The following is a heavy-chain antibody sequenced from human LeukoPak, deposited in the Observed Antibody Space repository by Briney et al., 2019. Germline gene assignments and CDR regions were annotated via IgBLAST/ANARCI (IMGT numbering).Heavy chain of an antibody. CDR3: AKRSGYTTGWFFDF. CDR1: GFSFSSYA. Sequence: GGSLKLSCAASGFSFSSYAMSWVRQAPGKGLEWVSSISGSGDNTYYAESVKGRFTISRDNSKNTLFLQMNSLRAEDTAVFYCAKRSGYTTGWFFDFWGQGTLVAVSS. V-gene: IGHV3-23*01. J-gene: IGHJ4*02. CDR2: ISGSGDNT. D-gene: IGHD6-19*01.